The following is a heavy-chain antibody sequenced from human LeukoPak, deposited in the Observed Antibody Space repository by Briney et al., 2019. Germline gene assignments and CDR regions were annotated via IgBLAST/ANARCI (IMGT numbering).Heavy chain of an antibody. CDR1: GFTFTNYA. D-gene: IGHD3-9*01. CDR3: AATLGDILTGYRHDNWFDP. V-gene: IGHV3-66*01. CDR2: IYTGGST. J-gene: IGHJ5*02. Sequence: GGSLRLSCAASGFTFTNYAMIWVRLAPGKGLEWVSVIYTGGSTYYADSVKGRFTISRDTSKNTLYLQMNSPRAEDTAVYYCAATLGDILTGYRHDNWFDPWGQGTLVTVSS.